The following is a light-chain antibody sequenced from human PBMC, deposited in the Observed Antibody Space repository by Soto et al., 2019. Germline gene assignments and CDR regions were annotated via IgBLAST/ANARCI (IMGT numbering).Light chain of an antibody. J-gene: IGKJ4*01. CDR1: QGISSY. CDR3: QQLTGYLALT. CDR2: DAS. Sequence: DIQLTQSPSLLSASVGDRVTITCRASQGISSYLAWYQQKPGKAPKLLIYDASTLKRGVPSRFSGSGSGTEFTLTISRLQPEDFATYYCQQLTGYLALTFCGGTTVEIK. V-gene: IGKV1-9*01.